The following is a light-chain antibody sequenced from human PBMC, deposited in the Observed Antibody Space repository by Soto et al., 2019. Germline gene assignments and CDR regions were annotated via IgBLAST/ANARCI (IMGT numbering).Light chain of an antibody. Sequence: QSVLTQPPSVSGAPGQRVTISCTGSSSNIGAGYDVHWYQQLPGTAPKLLIYAKTSRPSGVPDRFSGSKSGTSASLAITGLQAEDEADYYCQSYDSSLSGWVFGGGTKLT. CDR2: AKT. V-gene: IGLV1-40*01. J-gene: IGLJ3*02. CDR1: SSNIGAGYD. CDR3: QSYDSSLSGWV.